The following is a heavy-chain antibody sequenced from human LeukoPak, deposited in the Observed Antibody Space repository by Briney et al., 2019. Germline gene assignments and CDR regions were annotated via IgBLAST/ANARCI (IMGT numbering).Heavy chain of an antibody. J-gene: IGHJ4*02. CDR2: IKQDGSEK. CDR3: VLFGVLYISEDY. Sequence: GGSLRLSCAASGFTFSSYWMSWVRQAPGKGLEWVANIKQDGSEKYYVDSVKGRFTISRDNAKNSLYLQMNSLRAEDTAVYYCVLFGVLYISEDYWGQGTLVTVSS. D-gene: IGHD6-25*01. CDR1: GFTFSSYW. V-gene: IGHV3-7*01.